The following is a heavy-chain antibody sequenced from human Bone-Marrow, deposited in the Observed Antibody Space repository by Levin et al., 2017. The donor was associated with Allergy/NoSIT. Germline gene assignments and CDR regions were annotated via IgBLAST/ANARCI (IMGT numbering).Heavy chain of an antibody. D-gene: IGHD4-17*01. CDR2: ISSDGGTT. CDR1: GFAFSSNW. Sequence: QSGGSLRLSCAASGFAFSSNWMHWVRQVPGKGLLWVSRISSDGGTTVYADSVQGRFTIFRDNAKSTLYLQMNSLTVEDTAIYYCARDHHYGDWGQGTLVIVSS. J-gene: IGHJ4*02. V-gene: IGHV3-74*01. CDR3: ARDHHYGD.